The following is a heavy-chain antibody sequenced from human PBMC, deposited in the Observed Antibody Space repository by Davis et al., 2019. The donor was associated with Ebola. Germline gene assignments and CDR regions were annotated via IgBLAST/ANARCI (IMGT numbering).Heavy chain of an antibody. V-gene: IGHV3-23*01. Sequence: GGSLRLSCAASGFTFSNNAMSWVRQAPGKGLEWVSAISGSGGSTYYADSVKGRFTISRDNSKKTLYLQMNSLRAEDTAVYYCAKSGLSFGVVKYHYGMDVWGKGTTVTVSS. CDR2: ISGSGGST. CDR1: GFTFSNNA. D-gene: IGHD3-3*01. CDR3: AKSGLSFGVVKYHYGMDV. J-gene: IGHJ6*04.